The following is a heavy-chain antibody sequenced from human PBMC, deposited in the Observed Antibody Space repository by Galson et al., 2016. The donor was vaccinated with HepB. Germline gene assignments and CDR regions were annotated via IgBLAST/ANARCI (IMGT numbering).Heavy chain of an antibody. CDR3: ATGIVVAGKMYYHYMDV. V-gene: IGHV4-39*01. J-gene: IGHJ6*03. CDR2: FYYTDDT. CDR1: GASISGTEYY. Sequence: ETLSLTCTVSGASISGTEYYWGWIRQPPGGGLEWIGTFYYTDDTYYNPSLKSRVAISVDRSKDQFSLRLDSVTAADTGGYYCATGIVVAGKMYYHYMDVWGKGTTVTVSS. D-gene: IGHD6-19*01.